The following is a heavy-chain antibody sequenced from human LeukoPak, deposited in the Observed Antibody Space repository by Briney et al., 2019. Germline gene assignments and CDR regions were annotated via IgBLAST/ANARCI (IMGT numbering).Heavy chain of an antibody. CDR3: ARGATMVRGFLDY. J-gene: IGHJ4*02. Sequence: PSETLSLTCTVSGGSISSYYWSWIRQPPGKGLEWIGYIYYSGSTNYNPSLKSRVTISVDTSKNQFSLKLSSVTAADTAVYYCARGATMVRGFLDYWGQGTLVTVSS. CDR2: IYYSGST. CDR1: GGSISSYY. D-gene: IGHD3-10*01. V-gene: IGHV4-59*01.